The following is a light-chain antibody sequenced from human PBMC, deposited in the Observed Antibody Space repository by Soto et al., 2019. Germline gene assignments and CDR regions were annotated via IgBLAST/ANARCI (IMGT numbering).Light chain of an antibody. J-gene: IGKJ5*01. CDR3: QPYTTWLPIP. CDR1: QSVSSSY. Sequence: ENVVTQNKSTLSLSPGERATLSFRASQSVSSSYLAWYQQKPGQAPRLLIYGASSRATGIPDRFSGSGSGTDFTLTISSLQSEDFAVYYCQPYTTWLPIPFGQVRLLAIK. CDR2: GAS. V-gene: IGKV3-20*01.